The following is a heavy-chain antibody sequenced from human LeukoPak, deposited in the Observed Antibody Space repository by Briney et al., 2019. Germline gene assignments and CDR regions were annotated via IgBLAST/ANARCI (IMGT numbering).Heavy chain of an antibody. CDR2: INHSGST. D-gene: IGHD3-22*01. V-gene: IGHV4-34*01. CDR3: ARDKRPNHYYDIGSHFDY. J-gene: IGHJ4*02. Sequence: PSGTLSLTCAVYGGSFSGYYWSWIRQPPGKGLEWIGEINHSGSTNYNPSLKSRVTISVDTSKNQFSLKLSSVTAADTAVYYCARDKRPNHYYDIGSHFDYWGQGTLVTVSS. CDR1: GGSFSGYY.